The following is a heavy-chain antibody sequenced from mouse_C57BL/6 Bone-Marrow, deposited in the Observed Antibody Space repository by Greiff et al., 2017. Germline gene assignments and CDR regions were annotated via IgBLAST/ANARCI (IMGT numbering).Heavy chain of an antibody. D-gene: IGHD1-1*01. CDR2: IDPENGDT. CDR1: GFNIKDDY. Sequence: EVKLVESGAELVRPGASVKLSCTASGFNIKDDYMHWVKQRPEQGLEWIGWIDPENGDTEYASKFPGKATITADTSSNTAYLPLSSLTSEDTAVYYCTTYYYGSSYGDWYFDVWGTGTTVTVSA. CDR3: TTYYYGSSYGDWYFDV. V-gene: IGHV14-4*01. J-gene: IGHJ1*03.